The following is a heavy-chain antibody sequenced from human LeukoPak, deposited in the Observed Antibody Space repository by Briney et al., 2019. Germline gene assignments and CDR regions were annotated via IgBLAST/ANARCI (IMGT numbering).Heavy chain of an antibody. D-gene: IGHD6-19*01. CDR1: GFTFSSYW. V-gene: IGHV3-7*01. J-gene: IGHJ4*02. CDR3: ARETYSSGWYDRGVDY. Sequence: GGSLRLSCAASGFTFSSYWMSWVRQAPGKGLEWVANIKQDGSEKYYVDSVKGRFTISRDNAKNSLYPQMNSLRAEDTAVYYCARETYSSGWYDRGVDYWGQGTLVTVSS. CDR2: IKQDGSEK.